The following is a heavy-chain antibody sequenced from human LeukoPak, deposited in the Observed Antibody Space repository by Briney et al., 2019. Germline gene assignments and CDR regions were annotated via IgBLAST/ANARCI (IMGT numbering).Heavy chain of an antibody. V-gene: IGHV1-8*03. Sequence: ASVKVSCKASGGTFSSYDINWVRQATGQGLEWMGWMNPNSGNTGYAQKFQGRVTVTADKFTSTTYMELSSLKSEDTAVYYCARYWVAVAGTVDYWGQGTLVTVSS. J-gene: IGHJ4*02. D-gene: IGHD6-19*01. CDR1: GGTFSSYD. CDR2: MNPNSGNT. CDR3: ARYWVAVAGTVDY.